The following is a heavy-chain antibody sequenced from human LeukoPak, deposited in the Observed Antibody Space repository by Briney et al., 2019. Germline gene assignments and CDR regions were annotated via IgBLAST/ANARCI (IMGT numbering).Heavy chain of an antibody. CDR1: GFTPSSYG. CDR2: ISYDGSNK. V-gene: IGHV3-30*18. D-gene: IGHD6-13*01. Sequence: GGSLRLSCAASGFTPSSYGMHWVRQAPGKGLEWVAVISYDGSNKYYADSVKGRFTISRGNSKNTLYLQMNSLRAEDTAVYYCAKNAAAADPNYYYYGMDVWGKGTTVTVSS. CDR3: AKNAAAADPNYYYYGMDV. J-gene: IGHJ6*04.